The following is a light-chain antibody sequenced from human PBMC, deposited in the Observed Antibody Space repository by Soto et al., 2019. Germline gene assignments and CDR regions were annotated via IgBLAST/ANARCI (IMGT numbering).Light chain of an antibody. V-gene: IGLV2-23*01. CDR1: SSDVGSYKF. CDR2: EGS. J-gene: IGLJ2*01. Sequence: QSVLTQPASVSGSPGQSITISCTGTSSDVGSYKFVSWYQHHPGKAPKLMIYEGSKRPSGISSRFSGSKSGNTASLTISGLQAEDEADHYCCSYAGSSTLVFGGETKVTVL. CDR3: CSYAGSSTLV.